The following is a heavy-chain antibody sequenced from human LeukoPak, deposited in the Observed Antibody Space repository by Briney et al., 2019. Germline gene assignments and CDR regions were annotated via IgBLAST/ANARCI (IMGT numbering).Heavy chain of an antibody. Sequence: SETLSLTCTVSGGSISSYYWSWIRQPPGKGLEWIGYIYYSGSTNYNPSLTSRVTISVDTSKNQFSLKLSSVTAADTAVYYCARWGSGYETGLDYWGQGTLVTVSS. CDR3: ARWGSGYETGLDY. CDR1: GGSISSYY. V-gene: IGHV4-59*01. CDR2: IYYSGST. D-gene: IGHD5-12*01. J-gene: IGHJ4*02.